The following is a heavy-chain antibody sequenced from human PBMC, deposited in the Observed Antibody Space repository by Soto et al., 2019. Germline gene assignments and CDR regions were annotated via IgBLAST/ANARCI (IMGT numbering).Heavy chain of an antibody. CDR1: VESIISVSYY. V-gene: IGHV4-39*07. Sequence: SDTQSLTCRVYVESIISVSYYWCCILQPPWKGLDLIGSIYYSVRTYYNPSVKSRVTISVDTSKNQFSLKLSSVTAADTAVYYCARDPDYYYYDSSGYLGXXGYWGQGTLVTVSS. J-gene: IGHJ4*02. CDR3: ARDPDYYYYDSSGYLGXXGY. CDR2: IYYSVRT. D-gene: IGHD3-22*01.